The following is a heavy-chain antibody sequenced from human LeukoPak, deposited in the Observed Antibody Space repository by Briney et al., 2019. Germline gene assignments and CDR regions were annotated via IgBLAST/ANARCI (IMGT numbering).Heavy chain of an antibody. Sequence: ASVTVSCMASGYTFTSYYMHWVRQAPGQGLEWMGIINPSGGSTSYAQKFQGRVTMTRDMSTSTVYMELSSLRSEDTAVYYCARVPQLGLFDYWGQGPLVTVSS. J-gene: IGHJ4*02. CDR3: ARVPQLGLFDY. D-gene: IGHD1-1*01. CDR2: INPSGGST. CDR1: GYTFTSYY. V-gene: IGHV1-46*01.